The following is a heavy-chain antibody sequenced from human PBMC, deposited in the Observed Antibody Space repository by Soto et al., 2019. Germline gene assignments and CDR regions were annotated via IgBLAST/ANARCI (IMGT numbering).Heavy chain of an antibody. CDR2: IYYTGGT. D-gene: IGHD3-9*01. CDR3: ARHDLTGTSVESNWFDL. V-gene: IGHV4-39*01. J-gene: IGHJ5*02. Sequence: IMSVTRRVAGGSITRPNFYWGWKNQPPGKGMEWIGSIYYTGGTYHNPSLKSRVTISVDTSKNEFSLKMRSLTAADTAVYYCARHDLTGTSVESNWFDLWGQGTLVSVSS. CDR1: GGSITRPNFY.